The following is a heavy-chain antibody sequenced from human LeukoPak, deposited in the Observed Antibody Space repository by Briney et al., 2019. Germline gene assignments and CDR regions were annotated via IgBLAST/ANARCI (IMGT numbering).Heavy chain of an antibody. J-gene: IGHJ4*02. D-gene: IGHD6-19*01. CDR1: GFTFSSYA. V-gene: IGHV3-30-3*01. Sequence: PGRSLRLSCAASGFTFSSYAMHWVRQAPGKGLEWVAVISYDGSNKYYADSVEGRFTISRDNSKNTLYLQMNSLRAEDTAVYYCASLDYSSGWYTADYWGQGTLVTVSS. CDR3: ASLDYSSGWYTADY. CDR2: ISYDGSNK.